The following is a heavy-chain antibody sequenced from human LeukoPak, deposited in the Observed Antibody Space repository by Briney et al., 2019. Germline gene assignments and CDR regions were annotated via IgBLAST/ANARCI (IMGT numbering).Heavy chain of an antibody. CDR2: ISSSSSYI. CDR3: ARDEGYISPTHFDY. D-gene: IGHD6-13*01. J-gene: IGHJ4*02. CDR1: EFTFSSYW. Sequence: GGSLRLSCAATEFTFSSYWMSWVRQAPGKGLEWVSSISSSSSYIYYADSVKGRFTISRDNAKNSLYLQMNSLRAEDTAVYYCARDEGYISPTHFDYWGQGTLVTVSS. V-gene: IGHV3-21*01.